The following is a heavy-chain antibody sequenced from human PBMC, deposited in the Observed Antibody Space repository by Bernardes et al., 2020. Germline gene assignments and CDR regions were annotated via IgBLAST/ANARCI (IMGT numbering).Heavy chain of an antibody. CDR3: ARVQEQDVIMITFGGVIDDFDY. CDR1: GYTFTSYG. D-gene: IGHD3-16*02. J-gene: IGHJ4*02. Sequence: ASVKVSCKASGYTFTSYGISWVRQAPGQGLEWMGWISAYNGNTNYAQKLQGRVTLTTDTSTSTAYMELRSLRSDDTAVYYCARVQEQDVIMITFGGVIDDFDYWDQRTLVTVSS. CDR2: ISAYNGNT. V-gene: IGHV1-18*01.